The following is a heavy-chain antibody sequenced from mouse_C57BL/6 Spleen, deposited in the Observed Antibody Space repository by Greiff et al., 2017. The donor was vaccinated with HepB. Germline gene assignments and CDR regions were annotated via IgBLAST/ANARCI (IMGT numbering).Heavy chain of an antibody. CDR2: IDPSDSYT. CDR3: ARNRVGYYGSSYYFDY. D-gene: IGHD1-1*01. CDR1: GYTFTSYW. Sequence: QVQLQQSGAELVMPGASVKLSCKASGYTFTSYWMHWVKQRPGQGLEWIGEIDPSDSYTNYNQKFKGKSTLTVDKSSSTAYMQLSSLTSEDSAVYYCARNRVGYYGSSYYFDYWGQGTTLTVSS. V-gene: IGHV1-69*01. J-gene: IGHJ2*01.